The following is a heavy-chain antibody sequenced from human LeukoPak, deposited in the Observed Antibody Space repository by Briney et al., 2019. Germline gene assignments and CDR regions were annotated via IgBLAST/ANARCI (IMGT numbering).Heavy chain of an antibody. J-gene: IGHJ4*02. CDR2: ISYDGSNK. CDR1: GFTFGDYG. CDR3: ARVKGSSTFDY. D-gene: IGHD2-2*01. V-gene: IGHV3-30-3*01. Sequence: GGSLRLSCTASGFTFGDYGMSWFRQAPGKGLEWVAVISYDGSNKYYADSVKGRFTISRDNSKNTLYLQMNSLRAEDTAVYHCARVKGSSTFDYWGQGTLVTVSS.